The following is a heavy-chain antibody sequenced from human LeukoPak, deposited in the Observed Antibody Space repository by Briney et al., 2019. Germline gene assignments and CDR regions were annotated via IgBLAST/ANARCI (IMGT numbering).Heavy chain of an antibody. V-gene: IGHV3-23*01. CDR1: GFTLSSYE. Sequence: GGSLRLSCTVSGFTLSSYEMSWIRQAPGKGLEWVSSIDYSGGSSYYADSVKGRFTISRDDSKNTLYLQLNSLRSEDTAVYYCARDIEQYYYDSSGYYLAFDYWGQGTLVTVSS. CDR3: ARDIEQYYYDSSGYYLAFDY. D-gene: IGHD3-22*01. J-gene: IGHJ4*02. CDR2: IDYSGGSS.